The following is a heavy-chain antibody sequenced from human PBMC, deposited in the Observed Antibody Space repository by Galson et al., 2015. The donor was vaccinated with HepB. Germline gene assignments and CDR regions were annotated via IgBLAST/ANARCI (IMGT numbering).Heavy chain of an antibody. CDR1: GFTFKNYD. Sequence: SLRLSCAAPGFTFKNYDMHWARQPPGKGLEWVAVMSHDGNNEYYVHSVKGRFTVSRDESNKTLYLQMKSLRSDDTAVYYCAKDRLQLINENSHEYVMDIWGQGTTVTVSS. V-gene: IGHV3-30*18. J-gene: IGHJ6*02. CDR3: AKDRLQLINENSHEYVMDI. D-gene: IGHD5-24*01. CDR2: MSHDGNNE.